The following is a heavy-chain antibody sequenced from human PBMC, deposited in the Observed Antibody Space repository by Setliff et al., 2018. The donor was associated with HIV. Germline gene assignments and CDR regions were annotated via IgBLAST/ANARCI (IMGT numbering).Heavy chain of an antibody. V-gene: IGHV4-31*03. D-gene: IGHD6-19*01. Sequence: SETLSLTCTVSGDSLSSDYYYWTWIRQHPEKGLEWIGYIYYSGSTLYNPSLRSRLSMYVDTSKNQFSLELSSVTAADTAVYFCARGPPGSSIGWYVGYWGQGTLVTVSS. CDR3: ARGPPGSSIGWYVGY. CDR1: GDSLSSDYYY. CDR2: IYYSGST. J-gene: IGHJ4*02.